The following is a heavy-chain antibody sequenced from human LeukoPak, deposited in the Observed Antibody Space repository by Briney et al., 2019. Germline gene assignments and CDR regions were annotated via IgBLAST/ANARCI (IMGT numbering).Heavy chain of an antibody. CDR3: AREGYSYGYVDY. CDR2: INPSGGST. V-gene: IGHV1-46*01. D-gene: IGHD5-18*01. Sequence: ASVKVSCKASGYTFTSHYMHWVRQAPGQGLEWMGIINPSGGSTSYAQKFQGRVTMTRDTSTSTVYMELSSLRSEDTAVYYCAREGYSYGYVDYWGQGTLVTVSS. CDR1: GYTFTSHY. J-gene: IGHJ4*02.